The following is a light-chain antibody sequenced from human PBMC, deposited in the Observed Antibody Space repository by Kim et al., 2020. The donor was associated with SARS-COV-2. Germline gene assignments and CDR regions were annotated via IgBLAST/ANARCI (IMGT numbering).Light chain of an antibody. Sequence: PDKAARITGEGNNIGSKSVHWYQLKPGQAPILVIYYDNDRPSGIPGRFSGSNSGNTATLTISRVEAGDEAAYYCQVWDSNSDHVIFGGGTQLTVL. J-gene: IGLJ2*01. V-gene: IGLV3-21*04. CDR1: NIGSKS. CDR3: QVWDSNSDHVI. CDR2: YDN.